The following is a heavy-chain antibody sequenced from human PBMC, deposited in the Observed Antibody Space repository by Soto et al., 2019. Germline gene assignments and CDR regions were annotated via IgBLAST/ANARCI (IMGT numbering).Heavy chain of an antibody. CDR2: ISESGGST. D-gene: IGHD6-13*01. CDR3: AKRSPYSTGWYSPIFDY. CDR1: GFSFSDYA. Sequence: LSLSCAASGFSFSDYAMTWVRQAPGKGLEWVSVISESGGSTHYAESVRGRFTISRDNSENTLYLRMNSLRDDDTAVYFCAKRSPYSTGWYSPIFDYWGQGALVTVSS. V-gene: IGHV3-23*01. J-gene: IGHJ4*02.